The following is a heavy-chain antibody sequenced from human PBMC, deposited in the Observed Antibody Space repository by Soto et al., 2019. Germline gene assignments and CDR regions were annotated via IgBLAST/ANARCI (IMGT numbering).Heavy chain of an antibody. D-gene: IGHD2-2*01. V-gene: IGHV1-69*02. CDR3: GRGDGARETGLEPAAIDEMDV. J-gene: IGHJ6*03. Sequence: QVQLVQSGAEVKKPGSSVKVSCKASGGTISRYSITWVRQAPGHGLEWIGRVIPIFGIPTYAQKFQGRVTMTADEPRRPAYRGLSGLRLDNRAVYYCGRGDGARETGLEPAAIDEMDVGGKGTTVPVPS. CDR2: VIPIFGIP. CDR1: GGTISRYS.